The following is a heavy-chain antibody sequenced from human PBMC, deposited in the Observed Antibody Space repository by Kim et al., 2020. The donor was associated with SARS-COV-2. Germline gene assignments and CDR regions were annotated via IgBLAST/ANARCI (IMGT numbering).Heavy chain of an antibody. CDR1: GYSFTSHW. CDR2: IFPGDSDT. V-gene: IGHV5-51*01. CDR3: SRRDTIIRGVDDAFAI. D-gene: IGHD3-10*01. Sequence: GESLKISCKGSGYSFTSHWIGWVRQMPGKGLEWMGIIFPGDSDTRYNPSFQGQVTISADKSITTAYLQWNSLKASDTAMYFCSRRDTIIRGVDDAFAIWGQGTMVTVSS. J-gene: IGHJ3*02.